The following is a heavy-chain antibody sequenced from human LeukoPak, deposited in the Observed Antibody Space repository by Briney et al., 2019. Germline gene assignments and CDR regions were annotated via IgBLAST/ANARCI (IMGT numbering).Heavy chain of an antibody. V-gene: IGHV4-34*01. J-gene: IGHJ6*02. D-gene: IGHD5-12*01. CDR3: ARGWVVATIHYYYYYGMDV. CDR2: INHSGST. Sequence: SQTLSLTCAVYGGSFSGYYWSWIRQPPGKGLEWIGEINHSGSTNYNPSLKSRVTISVDTSKNQFSLRLSSVTAADTAVYYCARGWVVATIHYYYYYGMDVWGQGTTVTVSS. CDR1: GGSFSGYY.